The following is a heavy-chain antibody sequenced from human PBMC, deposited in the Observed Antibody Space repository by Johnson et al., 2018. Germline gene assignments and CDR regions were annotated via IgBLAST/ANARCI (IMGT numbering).Heavy chain of an antibody. V-gene: IGHV3-7*04. CDR2: IKQDDSET. CDR3: ARGIGSEI. Sequence: VQLVESGGALVRPGGSLRLSCETSGFTFSANWMTWVRQAPGKGLEWVANIKQDDSETNYVDSVKGRFTVSRDNAKNSLFLQMNTLRAEDTAVYYCARGIGSEIWGQGTLVTVSS. J-gene: IGHJ3*02. CDR1: GFTFSANW. D-gene: IGHD2-15*01.